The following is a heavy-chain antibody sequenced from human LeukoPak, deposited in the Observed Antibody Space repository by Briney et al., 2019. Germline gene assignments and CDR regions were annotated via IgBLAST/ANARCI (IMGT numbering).Heavy chain of an antibody. CDR2: ISYDGSNK. Sequence: GGSLRLSCAASGFTFSSYGMPWVRQAPGKGLEWVAVISYDGSNKYYADSVKGRFTISGDNSKNTLYLQMNSLRAEDTAVYYCARDKGYDFWSGPRESYYYYYMDVWGKGTTVTVSS. CDR3: ARDKGYDFWSGPRESYYYYYMDV. J-gene: IGHJ6*03. V-gene: IGHV3-30*19. CDR1: GFTFSSYG. D-gene: IGHD3-3*01.